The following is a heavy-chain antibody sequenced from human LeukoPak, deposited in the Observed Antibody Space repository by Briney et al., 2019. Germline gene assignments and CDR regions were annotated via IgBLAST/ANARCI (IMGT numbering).Heavy chain of an antibody. J-gene: IGHJ4*02. D-gene: IGHD6-13*01. V-gene: IGHV3-7*01. CDR1: GFTLSGYW. CDR3: ARLGSSWDFFDF. CDR2: IKQDAGER. Sequence: GGSLRLSCAASGFTLSGYWMRWVRHFRGKGVEGVANIKQDAGERLYVDSVKGRFTISREKAKKSVYVQMSSLRAEDTGIYYCARLGSSWDFFDFWGQGTLVTVS.